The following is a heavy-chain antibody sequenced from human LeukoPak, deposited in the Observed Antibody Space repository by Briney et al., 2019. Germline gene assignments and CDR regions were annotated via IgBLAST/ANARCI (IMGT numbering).Heavy chain of an antibody. V-gene: IGHV4-61*02. D-gene: IGHD1-1*01. Sequence: NPSETLSLTCTVSGGSISSGSYYWSWIRQPAGKGLEWIGCIYTSGSTNYNPSLKSRVTISVDTSKNQFSLKLSSVTAADTAVYYCARDHTHNPWYFDLWGRGTLVTVSS. CDR2: IYTSGST. CDR3: ARDHTHNPWYFDL. CDR1: GGSISSGSYY. J-gene: IGHJ2*01.